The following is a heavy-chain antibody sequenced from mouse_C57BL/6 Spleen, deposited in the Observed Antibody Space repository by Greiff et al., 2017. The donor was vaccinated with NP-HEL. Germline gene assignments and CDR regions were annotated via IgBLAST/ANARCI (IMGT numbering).Heavy chain of an antibody. D-gene: IGHD2-4*01. CDR2: ISSGSSTI. V-gene: IGHV5-17*01. CDR3: ARQPIYYDYSYYAMDY. CDR1: GFTFSDYG. Sequence: EVQVVESGGGLVKPGGSLKLSCAASGFTFSDYGMHWVRQAPEKGLEWVAYISSGSSTIYYADTVKGRFTISRDNAKNTLFLQMTRLRSEDTAMYYCARQPIYYDYSYYAMDYWGQGTSVTVSS. J-gene: IGHJ4*01.